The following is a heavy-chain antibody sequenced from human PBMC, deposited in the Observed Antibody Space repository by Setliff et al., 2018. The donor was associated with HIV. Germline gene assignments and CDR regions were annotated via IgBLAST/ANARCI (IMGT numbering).Heavy chain of an antibody. J-gene: IGHJ6*03. D-gene: IGHD3-10*01. CDR2: IFYSGSA. CDR1: GGAFNTSSSY. Sequence: SETLSLTCTVSGGAFNTSSSYWGWIRQPPGKGLEYIGGIFYSGSAYYNPSLKSRVTISVDTSKNQLSLKLSSVTAADTAVYYCASLNGSESPYIYYYYMDVWGKGTTVTVSS. V-gene: IGHV4-39*01. CDR3: ASLNGSESPYIYYYYMDV.